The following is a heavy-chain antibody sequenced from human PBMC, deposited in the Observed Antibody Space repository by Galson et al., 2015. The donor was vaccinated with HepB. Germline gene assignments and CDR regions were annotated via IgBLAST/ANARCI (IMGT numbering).Heavy chain of an antibody. CDR1: GGTFSSYA. CDR2: IIPIFGTA. Sequence: SVKVSCKASGGTFSSYAISWVRQAPGQGLEWMGGIIPIFGTANYAQKFQGRVTITADESTSTAYMELSSLRSEDTAVYYCARRGPVVPVYYYYGMDVWGQGTTVTVSS. CDR3: ARRGPVVPVYYYYGMDV. V-gene: IGHV1-69*13. D-gene: IGHD3-16*01. J-gene: IGHJ6*02.